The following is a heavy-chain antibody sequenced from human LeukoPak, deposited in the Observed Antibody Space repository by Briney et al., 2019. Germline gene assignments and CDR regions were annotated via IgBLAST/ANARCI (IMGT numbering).Heavy chain of an antibody. J-gene: IGHJ4*02. CDR3: ARDSDLGAAGPFDY. CDR1: GFTFSSYG. V-gene: IGHV3-33*01. Sequence: GGSLRLSCAASGFTFSSYGMHWVRQAPGKGLEWVAVIWYDGSNKYYADSVKGRFTISRDNSKNTLYLQMNSLRAEDTAVYYCARDSDLGAAGPFDYWGQGTLVTVSS. D-gene: IGHD6-13*01. CDR2: IWYDGSNK.